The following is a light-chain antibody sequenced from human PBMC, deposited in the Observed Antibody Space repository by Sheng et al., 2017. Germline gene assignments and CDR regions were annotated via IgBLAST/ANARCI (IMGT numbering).Light chain of an antibody. CDR2: KDT. J-gene: IGLJ2*01. V-gene: IGLV3-27*01. CDR1: VLTKKX. Sequence: SYGLTQPSSVSVSPGQTATITCSGDVLTKKXARWLQQKSGQAPVVVIYKDTERPSGIPERFSGSSSGTTVTLTISGAQVEDEADYYCYCAADNSLRVFGGGTKLTVL. CDR3: YCAADNSLRV.